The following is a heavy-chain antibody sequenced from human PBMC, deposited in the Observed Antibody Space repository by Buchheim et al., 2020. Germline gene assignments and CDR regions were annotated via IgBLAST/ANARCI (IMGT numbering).Heavy chain of an antibody. J-gene: IGHJ4*02. CDR1: GFTFSSHW. V-gene: IGHV3-7*01. CDR2: IKPDGSER. Sequence: EVQLVESGGGLVQRGGSLRLSCAASGFTFSSHWMSWVRQAPGKGLEWVANIKPDGSERDYVDSLKGRFTISRDNAKTSLYLQLNSLRAEDTAVYFCARAKDYCFDYWGQGTL. D-gene: IGHD2/OR15-2a*01. CDR3: ARAKDYCFDY.